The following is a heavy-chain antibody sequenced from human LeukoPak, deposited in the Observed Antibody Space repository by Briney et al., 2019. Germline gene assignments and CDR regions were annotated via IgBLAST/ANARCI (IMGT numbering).Heavy chain of an antibody. CDR2: TYYRSKWYN. CDR3: AREQGSGWYGIYGENYMDV. Sequence: SQTLSLTCAISGDSVSSNSAAWNWIRQSPSRGLEWLGRTYYRSKWYNDYAVSVKSRITINPDTSKNQFSLQLNSVTPEDTAVYYCAREQGSGWYGIYGENYMDVWGKGTTVTVSS. V-gene: IGHV6-1*01. CDR1: GDSVSSNSAA. J-gene: IGHJ6*03. D-gene: IGHD6-19*01.